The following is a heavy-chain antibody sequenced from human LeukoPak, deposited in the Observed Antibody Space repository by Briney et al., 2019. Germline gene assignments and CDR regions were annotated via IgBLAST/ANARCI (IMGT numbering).Heavy chain of an antibody. D-gene: IGHD3-10*01. CDR2: IYYSGST. J-gene: IGHJ4*02. CDR3: ARQNYGSAPLRY. Sequence: PSETLSLTCTVSGGSISSYYWNWSRQPAGKGLQWIGYIYYSGSTNYNPSLKSRVTISVDTSKNQFSLKLSSVTAADTAVYYCARQNYGSAPLRYWGQGTLVTVSS. V-gene: IGHV4-59*01. CDR1: GGSISSYY.